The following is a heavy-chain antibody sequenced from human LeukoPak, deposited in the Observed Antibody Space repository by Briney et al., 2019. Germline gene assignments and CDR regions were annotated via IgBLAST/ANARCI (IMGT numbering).Heavy chain of an antibody. CDR1: GYTFTGYY. CDR2: INPNSGGT. Sequence: ASVKVSCKASGYTFTGYYMHWVRQAPGQGLEWMGWINPNSGGTNYAQKFQGRVTMTRDTSIGTAYMELSRLTSDDTAVYFCARPGVTPDTNWFDSWGQGTLVTVSS. D-gene: IGHD5-18*01. J-gene: IGHJ5*01. V-gene: IGHV1-2*02. CDR3: ARPGVTPDTNWFDS.